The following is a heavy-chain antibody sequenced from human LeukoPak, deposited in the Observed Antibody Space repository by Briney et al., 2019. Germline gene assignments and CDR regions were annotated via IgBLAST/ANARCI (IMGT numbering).Heavy chain of an antibody. V-gene: IGHV3-30*03. CDR2: ISYDGRAK. CDR1: GFTFSNHG. D-gene: IGHD4-17*01. CDR3: ARVKFGDYAIDY. J-gene: IGHJ4*02. Sequence: GWSLRLSCEGSGFTFSNHGMNWVRQAPGKGLKWVAVISYDGRAKVYVDSVKGRFTISRDNAENSLYLQMNSLRAEDTAVYYCARVKFGDYAIDYWGQGTLVTVSS.